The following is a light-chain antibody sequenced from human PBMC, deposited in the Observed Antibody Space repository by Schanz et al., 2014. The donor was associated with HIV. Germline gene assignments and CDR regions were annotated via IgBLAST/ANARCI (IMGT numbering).Light chain of an antibody. CDR2: KAS. J-gene: IGKJ1*01. V-gene: IGKV1-5*03. CDR1: PSIDNW. CDR3: QQYSSYFQT. Sequence: DIQLTQSPSPMSASIGDRVTITCRASPSIDNWLAWYQQKPGTAPRLLIYKASILETGVPSRFSGSGSGSEFTLTINSLQSDDFATYYCQQYSSYFQTFGQGTKVEIK.